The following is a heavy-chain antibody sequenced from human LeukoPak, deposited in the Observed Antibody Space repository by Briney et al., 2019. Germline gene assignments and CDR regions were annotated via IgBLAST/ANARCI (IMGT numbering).Heavy chain of an antibody. D-gene: IGHD1-20*01. CDR3: ARVSAITGATDALDF. J-gene: IGHJ3*01. CDR2: IRKKPNSYTT. Sequence: GGSLRLSCAASGFTFSDHFMDWVRQAPGKGLEWVGRIRKKPNSYTTKYAASVKGRFTISRDDSKNSLYLQMNSLEAEDTGVYYCARVSAITGATDALDFWGQGAMVTVSS. V-gene: IGHV3-72*01. CDR1: GFTFSDHF.